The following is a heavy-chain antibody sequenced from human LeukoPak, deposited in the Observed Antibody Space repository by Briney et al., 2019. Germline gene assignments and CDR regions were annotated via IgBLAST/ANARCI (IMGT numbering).Heavy chain of an antibody. CDR3: ARDVGHVRRAGYFDP. V-gene: IGHV4-4*07. CDR1: GGSVSSDY. J-gene: IGHJ4*02. CDR2: VHVSGAT. Sequence: KSSETLSLTCSVSGGSVSSDYWNWIRQPAGKGLEFIGRVHVSGATNYNPSLASRVTMSVDRSKNQFSLKLNSATAADTAVYYCARDVGHVRRAGYFDPWGQGTLVTVSS. D-gene: IGHD1-26*01.